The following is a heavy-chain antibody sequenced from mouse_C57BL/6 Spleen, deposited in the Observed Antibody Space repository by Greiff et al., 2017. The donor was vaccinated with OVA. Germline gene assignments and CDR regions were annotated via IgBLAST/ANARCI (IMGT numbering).Heavy chain of an antibody. CDR2: IHPNSGST. J-gene: IGHJ2*01. CDR3: AWAHLYDYGPYYFDG. D-gene: IGHD2-4*01. Sequence: QVQLQQPGAELVKPGASVKLSCKASGYTFTSYWMHWVKQRPGQGLEWIGMIHPNSGSTNYNEKFKSKATLTVDKSSSTAYMKLSSLTSEDSAVYYCAWAHLYDYGPYYFDGWGQGTTLTVSS. V-gene: IGHV1-64*01. CDR1: GYTFTSYW.